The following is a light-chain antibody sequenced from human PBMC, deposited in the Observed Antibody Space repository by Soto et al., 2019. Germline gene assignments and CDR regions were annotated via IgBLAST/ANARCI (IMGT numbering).Light chain of an antibody. Sequence: EIVLTQSPGTLSLSPGERATLSCRASQSVSSSYLAWYQQKPGQAPRLLIYGASSRATGIPDRFSGSGSGTDFTLTISRLEPEDFAVYYCQQFGSSLGTFGPGTTVDIK. CDR2: GAS. CDR3: QQFGSSLGT. J-gene: IGKJ3*01. CDR1: QSVSSSY. V-gene: IGKV3-20*01.